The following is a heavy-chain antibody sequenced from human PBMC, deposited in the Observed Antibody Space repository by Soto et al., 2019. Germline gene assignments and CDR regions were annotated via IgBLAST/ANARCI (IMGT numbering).Heavy chain of an antibody. CDR3: AKEDGNVLLWFGELGPFDY. J-gene: IGHJ4*02. CDR2: ISYDGSNK. D-gene: IGHD3-10*01. V-gene: IGHV3-30*18. Sequence: QVQLVESGGGVVQPGRSLRLSCAASGFTFSSYGMHWVRQAPGKGLEWVAVISYDGSNKYYADSVKGRFTISRDNSKNXLXXQMNSLRAEDTAVYYCAKEDGNVLLWFGELGPFDYWGQGTLVTVSS. CDR1: GFTFSSYG.